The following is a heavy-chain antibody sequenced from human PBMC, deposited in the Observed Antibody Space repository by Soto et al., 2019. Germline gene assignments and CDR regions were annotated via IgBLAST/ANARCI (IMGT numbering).Heavy chain of an antibody. CDR1: GFTFSSYA. V-gene: IGHV3-23*01. D-gene: IGHD2-8*01. Sequence: GGSLRLSCAASGFTFSSYAMSWVRQAPGKGLEWVSAISGSGGSTYYADSVKGRFTISRDNSKNTLYLQMNSLRAEDTAVYYCAKDSSESRQYGYYYYYMDVWGKGTTVTVSS. CDR3: AKDSSESRQYGYYYYYMDV. CDR2: ISGSGGST. J-gene: IGHJ6*03.